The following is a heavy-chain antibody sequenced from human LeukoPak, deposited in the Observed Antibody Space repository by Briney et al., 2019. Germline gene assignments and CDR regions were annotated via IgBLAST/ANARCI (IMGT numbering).Heavy chain of an antibody. D-gene: IGHD4-23*01. CDR1: GFMFSSNW. Sequence: GGSPRLSCAASGFMFSSNWMSWVRLAPGKGLEWVANIKEDGTETYYVDSVKGRFTISRDDSRNTAYLQMNSLRTEDTAVYHCTSLLDSGDYDGVRPNDYWGQGTLVTVSS. V-gene: IGHV3-7*03. CDR2: IKEDGTET. J-gene: IGHJ4*02. CDR3: TSLLDSGDYDGVRPNDY.